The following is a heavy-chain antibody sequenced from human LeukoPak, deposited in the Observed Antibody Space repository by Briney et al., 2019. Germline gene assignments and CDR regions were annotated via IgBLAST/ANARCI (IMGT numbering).Heavy chain of an antibody. CDR1: GVSISFSSDY. V-gene: IGHV4-39*01. CDR3: ARRLSTRSYYLDD. D-gene: IGHD2/OR15-2a*01. CDR2: IYYSGTT. J-gene: IGHJ4*02. Sequence: SETLSLTCTVSGVSISFSSDYWGWIRQPPGKGPEWIGDIYYSGTTNYNPSLKSRVTMSVDTSKNQFSLKLNSATAADTAVYYCARRLSTRSYYLDDWGQGTLVTVSS.